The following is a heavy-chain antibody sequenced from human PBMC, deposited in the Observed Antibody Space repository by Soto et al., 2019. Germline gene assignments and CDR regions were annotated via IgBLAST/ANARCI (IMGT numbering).Heavy chain of an antibody. CDR2: INPSGGST. D-gene: IGHD2-8*01. J-gene: IGHJ6*02. CDR3: ARDHPGENIVRMVYAIGGMDV. Sequence: ASVKVSCKASGYTFTSYYMHWVRQAPGQGLEWMGIINPSGGSTSYTQRFQGRVTMTRDTSTSTVYMELSSLISEDTAVYYCARDHPGENIVRMVYAIGGMDVWGQGTTVTVSS. CDR1: GYTFTSYY. V-gene: IGHV1-46*01.